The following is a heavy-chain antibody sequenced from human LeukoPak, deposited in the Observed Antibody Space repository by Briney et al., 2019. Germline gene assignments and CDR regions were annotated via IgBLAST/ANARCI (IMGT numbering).Heavy chain of an antibody. CDR3: TRDSGTYNWFDP. D-gene: IGHD1-26*01. CDR1: GFTFNNYA. V-gene: IGHV3-23*01. J-gene: IGHJ5*02. Sequence: GGSLRLSCAASGFTFNNYAMTWVRQAPGKGLEWVSAISGSGGTTLYADSVKGRFTISRDDSINTAYLQMKSLKTEDTALYYCTRDSGTYNWFDPWGQGTLVTVSS. CDR2: ISGSGGTT.